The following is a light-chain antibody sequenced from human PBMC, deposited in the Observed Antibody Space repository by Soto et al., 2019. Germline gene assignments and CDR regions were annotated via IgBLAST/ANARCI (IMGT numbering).Light chain of an antibody. CDR3: MQGTHWPPWT. CDR1: QSLVYSDGNTY. Sequence: DVVMTQSPLSLPVTLGQPASISCRSSQSLVYSDGNTYLNWFQQRPGQSPRSLIYKVSNRDSGVPDRFSGSGSGTDFTLKISRVEAEDVGVYYCMQGTHWPPWTFGQGTKVDIK. CDR2: KVS. V-gene: IGKV2-30*01. J-gene: IGKJ1*01.